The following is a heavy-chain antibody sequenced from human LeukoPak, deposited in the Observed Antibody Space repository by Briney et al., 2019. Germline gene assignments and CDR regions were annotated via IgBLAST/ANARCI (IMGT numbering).Heavy chain of an antibody. J-gene: IGHJ4*02. Sequence: SQTLSLTCTVSGGSISSGGYYWSWIRQHPGKGLEWIGYIYYSGSTYYNPSLKSRVAISVDTSKNQFSLKLSSVTAADTAVYYCARSRNGYSSSWPYYFVYWGQGTLVTVSS. V-gene: IGHV4-31*03. CDR3: ARSRNGYSSSWPYYFVY. D-gene: IGHD6-13*01. CDR1: GGSISSGGYY. CDR2: IYYSGST.